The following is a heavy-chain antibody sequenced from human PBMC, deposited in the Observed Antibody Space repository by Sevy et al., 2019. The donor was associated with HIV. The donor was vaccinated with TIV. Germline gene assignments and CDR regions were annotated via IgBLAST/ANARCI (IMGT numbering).Heavy chain of an antibody. CDR2: IWYDGSKK. D-gene: IGHD2-2*01. V-gene: IGHV3-33*01. CDR1: GFTFSAYA. J-gene: IGHJ4*02. CDR3: AREGVPAAIGFDY. Sequence: GGSLRLSCEASGFTFSAYAMHWVRQAPGKGLEWVANIWYDGSKKYYADSVKGRFTISRDNSKNTLYLQMNSLRAEDTALYYCAREGVPAAIGFDYWGQGSLVTVSS.